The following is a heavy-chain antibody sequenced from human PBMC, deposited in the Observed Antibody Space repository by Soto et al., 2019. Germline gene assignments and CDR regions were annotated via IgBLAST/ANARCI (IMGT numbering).Heavy chain of an antibody. J-gene: IGHJ4*02. CDR3: AKELRETGGYYFDC. Sequence: QVQLVESGGGVVQPGRSLRLSCAASGFSFSKYGMHWVRQAPGKGLEWVAEMSDDGSKKYYGDSVKGRFTISRDNSKNTLHLLMDSLRPEDTAMYYCAKELRETGGYYFDCWGQGTLVTVSS. CDR2: MSDDGSKK. CDR1: GFSFSKYG. V-gene: IGHV3-30*18. D-gene: IGHD3-16*01.